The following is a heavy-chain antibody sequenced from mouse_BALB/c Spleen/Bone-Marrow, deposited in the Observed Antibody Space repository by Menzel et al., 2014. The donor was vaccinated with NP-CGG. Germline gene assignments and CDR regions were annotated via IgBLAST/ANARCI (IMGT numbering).Heavy chain of an antibody. V-gene: IGHV3-5*02. Sequence: EVQLQQSGPGLVKPSQTVSLTCTVTGISITTGNYRWSWIRQFPGNKLEWIGYIYYSGTITYNPSLTSRTTITRDTSKNQFFLEMNSLTAEDTATYYCARCDGYYVDYWGQGTTLTVSS. CDR2: IYYSGTI. D-gene: IGHD2-3*01. CDR1: GISITTGNYR. CDR3: ARCDGYYVDY. J-gene: IGHJ2*01.